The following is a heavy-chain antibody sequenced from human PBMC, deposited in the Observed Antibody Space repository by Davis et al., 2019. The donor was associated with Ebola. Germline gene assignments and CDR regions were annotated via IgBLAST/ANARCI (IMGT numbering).Heavy chain of an antibody. CDR3: ARDNNDFWSGYFLLGYYYGMDV. J-gene: IGHJ6*02. V-gene: IGHV3-21*01. CDR1: GFTFSSYS. Sequence: GGSLRLSCAASGFTFSSYSMNWVRQAPGKGLEWVSSISSSSSYIYYADSVKGRFTISRDNAKNSLYLQMNSLRAEDTAVYYCARDNNDFWSGYFLLGYYYGMDVWGQGTTVTVSS. CDR2: ISSSSSYI. D-gene: IGHD3-3*01.